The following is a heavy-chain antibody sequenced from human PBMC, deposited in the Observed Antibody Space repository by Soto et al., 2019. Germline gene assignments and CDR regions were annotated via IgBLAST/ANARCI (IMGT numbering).Heavy chain of an antibody. D-gene: IGHD2-15*01. V-gene: IGHV1-46*01. CDR3: ATGGTDTGVRYCSGGSCPDQYYYGMGV. CDR2: INPSGGST. J-gene: IGHJ6*02. CDR1: GYTFTSYY. Sequence: ASVKVSCKASGYTFTSYYMHWVRQAPGQGLEWMGIINPSGGSTSYAQKFQGRVTMTRDTSTSTVYMELSSLRSEDTAVYYCATGGTDTGVRYCSGGSCPDQYYYGMGVWGQGTTVTVSS.